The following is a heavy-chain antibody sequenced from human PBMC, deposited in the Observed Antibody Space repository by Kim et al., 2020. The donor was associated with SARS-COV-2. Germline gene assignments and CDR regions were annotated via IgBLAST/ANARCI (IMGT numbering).Heavy chain of an antibody. CDR2: ISYDGSNK. V-gene: IGHV3-30*18. Sequence: GGSLRLSCAASGFTFSSYGMHWVRQAPGKGLEWVAVISYDGSNKYYADSVKGRFTISRDNSKNTLYLQMNSLRAEDTAVYYCAKEFIIYYYYGMDVWGQGTTVTVSS. J-gene: IGHJ6*02. CDR3: AKEFIIYYYYGMDV. CDR1: GFTFSSYG.